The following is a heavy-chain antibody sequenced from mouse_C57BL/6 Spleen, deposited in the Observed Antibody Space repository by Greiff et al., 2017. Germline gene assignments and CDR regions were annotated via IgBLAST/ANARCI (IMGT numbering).Heavy chain of an antibody. CDR3: ARGGYFDY. CDR1: GYTFTDYY. CDR2: INPSTGGT. V-gene: IGHV1-26*01. J-gene: IGHJ2*01. Sequence: EVQLQQSGPELVKPGASVKISCKASGYTFTDYYMNWVKQSHGKSLEWIGDINPSTGGTTYNQKFKAKATLTVDKSSSTAYLQLKSLTSEDSAVYYCARGGYFDYWGQGTTLTVSS.